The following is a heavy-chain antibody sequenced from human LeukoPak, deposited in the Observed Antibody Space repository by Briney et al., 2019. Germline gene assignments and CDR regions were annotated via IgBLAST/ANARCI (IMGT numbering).Heavy chain of an antibody. J-gene: IGHJ6*03. CDR2: ISACNGNT. D-gene: IGHD3-10*01. CDR3: AASVRGSNYYYYYMDV. V-gene: IGHV1-18*01. Sequence: ASVKVSFKASGYTFTSYGISWVRQAPGQGLEWMGWISACNGNTNYAQKLQGRVTMTTDTSTSTAYMELRSLRSYDTAVYYCAASVRGSNYYYYYMDVWGKGTTVTVSS. CDR1: GYTFTSYG.